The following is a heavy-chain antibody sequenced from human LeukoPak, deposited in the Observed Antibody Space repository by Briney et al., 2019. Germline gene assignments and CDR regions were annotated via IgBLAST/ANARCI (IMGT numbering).Heavy chain of an antibody. V-gene: IGHV1-8*01. J-gene: IGHJ4*02. CDR3: TTAPFRRDAYSGG. D-gene: IGHD5-24*01. CDR2: MNPNSGNT. CDR1: GYTFTSYD. Sequence: GASVKVSCKASGYTFTSYDINWVRQATGQGIEWMGWMNPNSGNTGYEQKFQGRVTMTTIPSITTAYLDLSSLRSEDTAVYYCTTAPFRRDAYSGGWGQGTLVTVSS.